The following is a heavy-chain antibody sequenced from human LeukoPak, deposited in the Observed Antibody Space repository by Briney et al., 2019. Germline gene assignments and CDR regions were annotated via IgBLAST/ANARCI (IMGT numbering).Heavy chain of an antibody. D-gene: IGHD6-13*01. J-gene: IGHJ5*02. CDR2: ISAYNGNT. CDR3: ARIRRYSSSWYNWLDP. Sequence: ASVKLSRTASGYTFTSYGISWVRQAPGQGLEWMGWISAYNGNTNYAQKLQGRVTMTTDTSTSTAYMELRSLRSDDTAVYYCARIRRYSSSWYNWLDPWGQGTLVTVSS. V-gene: IGHV1-18*01. CDR1: GYTFTSYG.